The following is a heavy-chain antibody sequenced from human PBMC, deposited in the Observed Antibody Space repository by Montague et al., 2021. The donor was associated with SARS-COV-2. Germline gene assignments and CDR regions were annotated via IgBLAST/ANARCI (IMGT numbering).Heavy chain of an antibody. D-gene: IGHD4-17*01. V-gene: IGHV2-70*01. J-gene: IGHJ4*02. CDR3: ARSYGDYRDSYFAC. CDR1: GFSLTTSGMC. CDR2: IYWDEDQ. Sequence: PALVKPTQTLTLTCTFSGFSLTTSGMCVSWIRQPPGKVLEWLALIYWDEDQYYSTSLKSRLTISKDTSKNQVILTMTNMDPIDTATYYCARSYGDYRDSYFACWGQGTLVTVSS.